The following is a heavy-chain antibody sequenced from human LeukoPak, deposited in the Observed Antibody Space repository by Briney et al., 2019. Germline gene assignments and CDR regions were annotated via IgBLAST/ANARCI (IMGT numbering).Heavy chain of an antibody. D-gene: IGHD3-3*01. CDR3: AKDRLESWSGFYFGLFDY. V-gene: IGHV3-23*01. Sequence: GGSLRLSCATSGFTFSRYAMSWVRQAPGKGLEWVSGISNSGRSTYYADPVKGRFTISRDNSKSTLYLQMNSLRAEDTAVYYCAKDRLESWSGFYFGLFDYWGQGALVTVSS. CDR2: ISNSGRST. J-gene: IGHJ4*02. CDR1: GFTFSRYA.